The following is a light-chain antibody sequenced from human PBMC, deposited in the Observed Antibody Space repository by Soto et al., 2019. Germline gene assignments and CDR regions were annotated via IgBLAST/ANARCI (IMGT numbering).Light chain of an antibody. CDR1: QSVSNS. V-gene: IGKV3-11*01. J-gene: IGKJ1*01. CDR2: DAS. Sequence: EIVLTQFPATLSLSPGERATLSCRASQSVSNSLAWYQQKPGQAPRLLIYDASNRATGIPARFSGSGSGTDFTLTISSLEPEDFAVYYCQQRSNWTFGQGTKVDIK. CDR3: QQRSNWT.